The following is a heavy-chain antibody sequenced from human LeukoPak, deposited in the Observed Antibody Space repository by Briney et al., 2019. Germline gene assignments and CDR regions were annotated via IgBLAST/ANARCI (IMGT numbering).Heavy chain of an antibody. Sequence: SETLSLTCAVYGGSFSGYYWSWIRQPPGKGLEWIGEINHSGSTNYNPSLKSRVTISVDTSKNQFSLKLSSVTAADTAVYYCARRAEYNYGTNYYGMDVWGQGTTVTVSS. CDR1: GGSFSGYY. CDR3: ARRAEYNYGTNYYGMDV. D-gene: IGHD5-18*01. V-gene: IGHV4-34*01. J-gene: IGHJ6*02. CDR2: INHSGST.